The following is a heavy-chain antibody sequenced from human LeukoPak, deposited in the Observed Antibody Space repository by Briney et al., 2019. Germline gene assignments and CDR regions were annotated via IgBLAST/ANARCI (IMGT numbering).Heavy chain of an antibody. CDR2: ISSSSSYI. J-gene: IGHJ3*02. Sequence: GGSLRLSCAASGFTFSSYSMNWVRQAPGKGLEWVSSISSSSSYIYYADSVKGRFTISRDNAKNSLYLQMNSLRAEDTAVYYCARVLRFDAFDIWGQGTRVIVSS. CDR3: ARVLRFDAFDI. CDR1: GFTFSSYS. V-gene: IGHV3-21*04. D-gene: IGHD3-10*01.